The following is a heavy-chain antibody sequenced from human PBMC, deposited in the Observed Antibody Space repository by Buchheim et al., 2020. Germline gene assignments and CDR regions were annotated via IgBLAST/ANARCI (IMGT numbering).Heavy chain of an antibody. D-gene: IGHD2-8*01. Sequence: EVQLVESGGGLVQPGGSLRLSCAASGFIFSNYWMHWVRQAPGKGLVWVSLIYSDGTNTNYADSVKGRITISRDNAKSTLYLQMNSLRAEDTAVYYCASRMRYYYYYGMDVWGQGTT. CDR2: IYSDGTNT. CDR1: GFIFSNYW. J-gene: IGHJ6*02. CDR3: ASRMRYYYYYGMDV. V-gene: IGHV3-74*01.